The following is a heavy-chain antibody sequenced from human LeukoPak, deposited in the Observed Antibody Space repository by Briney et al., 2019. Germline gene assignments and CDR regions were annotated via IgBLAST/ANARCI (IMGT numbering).Heavy chain of an antibody. Sequence: PSETLSLTCTVSGGSISSSPYYWGWIRPPPGKGLEWIGNIYYSGSTYYNPSPKTRVTISVDTSKNQFSLKLTSVTAADTAVYYCARHASVDGNWPRPLDYWGQGSLVTVSS. CDR1: GGSISSSPYY. J-gene: IGHJ4*02. D-gene: IGHD6-19*01. V-gene: IGHV4-39*01. CDR3: ARHASVDGNWPRPLDY. CDR2: IYYSGST.